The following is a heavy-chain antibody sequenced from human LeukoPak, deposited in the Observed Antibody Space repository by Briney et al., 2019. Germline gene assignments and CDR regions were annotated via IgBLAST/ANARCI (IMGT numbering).Heavy chain of an antibody. CDR3: ARVIQMDTTFYYYDYYMDV. CDR2: INHSGGT. Sequence: PSETLSLTCAVYGGSFSGYDWSWIRQPPGKGLEWIGEINHSGGTNYNPSLKSRVTISVDTSKNQFSLKLSSVTAADTAVYYCARVIQMDTTFYYYDYYMDVWGKGTTVTVSS. V-gene: IGHV4-34*01. D-gene: IGHD5-24*01. J-gene: IGHJ6*03. CDR1: GGSFSGYD.